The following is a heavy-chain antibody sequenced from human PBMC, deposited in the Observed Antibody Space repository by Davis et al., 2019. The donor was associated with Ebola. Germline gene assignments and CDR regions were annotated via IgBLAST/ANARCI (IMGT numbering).Heavy chain of an antibody. CDR3: ATDRNWDFDY. CDR2: ISGSGGST. Sequence: PGGSLRLSCAASGFTFSSYAMSWVRQAPGKGLEWVSAISGSGGSTYYADSVKGRFTISRDNSKNTLYLQMKSLRVEDTAVYYCATDRNWDFDYWGQGTLVTVSS. V-gene: IGHV3-23*01. CDR1: GFTFSSYA. D-gene: IGHD7-27*01. J-gene: IGHJ4*02.